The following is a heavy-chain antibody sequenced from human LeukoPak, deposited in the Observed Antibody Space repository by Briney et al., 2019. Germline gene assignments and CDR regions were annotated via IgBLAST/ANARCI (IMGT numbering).Heavy chain of an antibody. CDR2: IFASGTT. Sequence: PSETLSLTCTVSGGSISTYSWNWIRQPAGKGLEWIGRIFASGTTKYNPSLKSRVTMSVETSKNQFSLKLSSATAADTAVYYCAREGSAFDIWGQGTMVTVSS. CDR1: GGSISTYS. CDR3: AREGSAFDI. J-gene: IGHJ3*02. V-gene: IGHV4-4*07.